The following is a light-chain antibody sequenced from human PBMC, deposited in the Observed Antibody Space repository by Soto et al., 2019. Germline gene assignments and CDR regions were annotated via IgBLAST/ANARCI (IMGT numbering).Light chain of an antibody. CDR3: VLYLGSGISV. V-gene: IGLV8-61*01. Sequence: QAVVTQEPSLSVSPGGTVTLTCGLSSGSVSASFYPSWYQQTPGQAPRTLMYNTNTRSSGVPDRFSGSILGNKAALTITGAQADDECNYYCVLYLGSGISVFGGGTKLTVL. CDR1: SGSVSASFY. J-gene: IGLJ3*02. CDR2: NTN.